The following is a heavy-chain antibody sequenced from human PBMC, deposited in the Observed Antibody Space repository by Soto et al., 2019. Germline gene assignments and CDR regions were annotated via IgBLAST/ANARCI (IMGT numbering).Heavy chain of an antibody. J-gene: IGHJ5*02. D-gene: IGHD6-13*01. V-gene: IGHV4-34*01. Sequence: QVQLQQWGAGLLKPSETLSLTCAVYGGSFSGYYWSWIRQPPGKGLEWIWEINHSGSTNYNPSLKSRVTISVAPSKNPFSLKLSSVTAADTAVYYCARPVRYSSSWYGHNWFDPWGQGTLVTVSS. CDR2: INHSGST. CDR3: ARPVRYSSSWYGHNWFDP. CDR1: GGSFSGYY.